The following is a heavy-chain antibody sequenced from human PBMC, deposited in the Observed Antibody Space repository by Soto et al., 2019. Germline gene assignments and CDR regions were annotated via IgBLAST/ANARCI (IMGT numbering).Heavy chain of an antibody. Sequence: PSETLSLTCTVSGGSISSSYWSWIRQPPGKGLEWIAYIYYSGSTNYNPSLKSRLTISLDTSKNQFSLRLNSVTAADTAVYYCARPIPGYSGFYMDVWGRGTTVTVSS. V-gene: IGHV4-59*08. CDR2: IYYSGST. J-gene: IGHJ6*03. CDR1: GGSISSSY. D-gene: IGHD5-12*01. CDR3: ARPIPGYSGFYMDV.